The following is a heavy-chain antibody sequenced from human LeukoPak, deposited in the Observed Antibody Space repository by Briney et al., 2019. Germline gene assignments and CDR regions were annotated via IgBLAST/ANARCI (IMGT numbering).Heavy chain of an antibody. CDR1: RFTFSSYS. D-gene: IGHD5-12*01. CDR2: ISGSSAYI. Sequence: GGSLRLSCAPSRFTFSSYSMNWVRQAPGKGLEWVSSISGSSAYIYYPDSVKGRFTISRDNAKNSLYVQMNSLSAEDTAVYYCARGGCSGAGTCCLVDYWGQGTLLTVSS. J-gene: IGHJ4*02. CDR3: ARGGCSGAGTCCLVDY. V-gene: IGHV3-21*06.